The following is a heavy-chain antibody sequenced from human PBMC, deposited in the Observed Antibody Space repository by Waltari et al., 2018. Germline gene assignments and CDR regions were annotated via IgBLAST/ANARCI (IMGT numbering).Heavy chain of an antibody. Sequence: VQLVESGGGVVQPGRSLRLSCAASGFIFSSHGIHWIRQGPGRGWECVGFISYDGSEKQYADSVNGRFTISRDNSNNTVSLQMNSLRDDDTSFYYCARDSAIRFLQWLPQSKWFDPWGQGTLVIVSS. D-gene: IGHD3-3*01. J-gene: IGHJ5*02. CDR2: ISYDGSEK. CDR1: GFIFSSHG. V-gene: IGHV3-33*05. CDR3: ARDSAIRFLQWLPQSKWFDP.